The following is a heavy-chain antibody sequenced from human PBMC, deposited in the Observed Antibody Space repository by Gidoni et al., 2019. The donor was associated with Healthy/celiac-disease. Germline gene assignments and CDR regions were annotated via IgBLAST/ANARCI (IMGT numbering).Heavy chain of an antibody. CDR2: IIPIFGTA. J-gene: IGHJ3*02. V-gene: IGHV1-69*06. CDR1: GGTFSSYA. CDR3: ASRVGAARVDAFDI. Sequence: QVQLVQSGAEVKKPVSSVKVSCKASGGTFSSYAISWVRQAPGQGLEWMGVIIPIFGTANYAQKFQGRVTITADKSTSTAYMELSSLRSEDTAVYYCASRVGAARVDAFDIWGQGTMVTVSS. D-gene: IGHD1-26*01.